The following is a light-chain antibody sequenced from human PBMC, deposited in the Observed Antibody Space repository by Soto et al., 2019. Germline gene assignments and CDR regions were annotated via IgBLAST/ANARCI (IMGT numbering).Light chain of an antibody. CDR2: GAS. CDR1: QGIESS. CDR3: QKYNKAPWT. Sequence: DIEMTQSPSSLSASVGDRVTITCRASQGIESSVAWYQQNPGKAPKLLIYGASTLQSGVPSRFSGSGSGTDFILTINNLQPEDVATYYCQKYNKAPWTFGQGTKVDIK. J-gene: IGKJ1*01. V-gene: IGKV1-27*01.